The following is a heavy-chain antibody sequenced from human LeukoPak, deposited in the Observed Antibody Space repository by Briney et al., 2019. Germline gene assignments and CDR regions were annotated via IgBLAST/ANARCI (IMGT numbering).Heavy chain of an antibody. D-gene: IGHD2-15*01. CDR2: ISSSGDSP. CDR3: AKRAVGAAYYFDY. Sequence: PGGSLRLSCAASGFTFSSYVMSWVRQAPGKGLEWVSDISSSGDSPHYADSVKGRFTISRDNSKNTLFLQMNSLRAEDTAVYYCAKRAVGAAYYFDYWGQGTLVTVSS. V-gene: IGHV3-23*01. J-gene: IGHJ4*02. CDR1: GFTFSSYV.